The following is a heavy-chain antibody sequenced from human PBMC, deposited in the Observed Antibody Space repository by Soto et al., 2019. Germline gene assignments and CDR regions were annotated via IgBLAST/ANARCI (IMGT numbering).Heavy chain of an antibody. V-gene: IGHV1-8*01. Sequence: ASVKVSCKASGYTFTSYDINWVRQATGQGLEWMGWMNPNSGNTGYAQKFQGRVTMTRNTSISTAYMELSSLRSEDTAVYYCAGGGSAIFGVVIVNDYWGQGTLVTVSS. D-gene: IGHD3-3*01. J-gene: IGHJ4*02. CDR1: GYTFTSYD. CDR3: AGGGSAIFGVVIVNDY. CDR2: MNPNSGNT.